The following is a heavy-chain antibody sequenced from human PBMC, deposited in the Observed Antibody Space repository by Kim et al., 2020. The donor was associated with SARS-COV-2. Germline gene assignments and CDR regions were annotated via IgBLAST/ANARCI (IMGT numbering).Heavy chain of an antibody. D-gene: IGHD3-16*01. CDR1: GFTFSSYA. Sequence: GGSLRLSCAASGFTFSSYAMHWVRQAPGKGLXWVAVXSYDGXNKYYADSVKGRXXXSRXXXKNXXXLXXXSLXXXDTXXXYXXXEGXXXDY. CDR2: XSYDGXNK. CDR3: XXEGXXXDY. V-gene: IGHV3-30*16. J-gene: IGHJ4*01.